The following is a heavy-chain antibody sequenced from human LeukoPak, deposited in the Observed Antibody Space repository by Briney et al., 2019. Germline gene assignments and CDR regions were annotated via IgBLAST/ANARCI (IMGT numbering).Heavy chain of an antibody. V-gene: IGHV3-23*01. CDR3: AKGPNTMIVVVTARGYYYMDV. CDR1: GFTFSNYG. J-gene: IGHJ6*03. CDR2: ISGSGGST. Sequence: QPGGSLRLSCAASGFTFSNYGMSWVRQAPGKGLEWVSAISGSGGSTYYADSVKGRFTISRDNSKNTLYLQMNSLRAEDTAVYYCAKGPNTMIVVVTARGYYYMDVWGKGTTVTISS. D-gene: IGHD3-22*01.